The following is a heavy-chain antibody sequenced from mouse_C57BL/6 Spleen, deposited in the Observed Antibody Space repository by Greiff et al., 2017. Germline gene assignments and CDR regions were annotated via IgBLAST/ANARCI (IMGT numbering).Heavy chain of an antibody. CDR3: ASGSYYFDY. V-gene: IGHV1-53*01. J-gene: IGHJ2*01. CDR2: INPSNGGT. Sequence: QVQLQQPGTELVKPGASGYTFTSYWMHWVKQRPGQGLEWIGNINPSNGGTNYNEKFKSKATLTVDKSSSTAYMQLSSLTSEDSAVYYCASGSYYFDYWGQGTTLTVSS. CDR1: GYTFTSYW. D-gene: IGHD2-2*01.